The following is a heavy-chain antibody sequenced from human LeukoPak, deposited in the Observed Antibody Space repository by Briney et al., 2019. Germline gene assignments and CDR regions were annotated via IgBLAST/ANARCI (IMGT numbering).Heavy chain of an antibody. CDR1: GFTFSGYA. D-gene: IGHD6-25*01. J-gene: IGHJ4*02. CDR2: ISYDGSNK. CDR3: AKDRYSSASLLANNPFDY. V-gene: IGHV3-30-3*02. Sequence: PGGSLRLSCAASGFTFSGYAMHWVRQAPGKGLEWVAVISYDGSNKYYADSVKGRFTISRDNSKNTLYLHMNSLTTVDTAVYYCAKDRYSSASLLANNPFDYWGQGTLVTVSS.